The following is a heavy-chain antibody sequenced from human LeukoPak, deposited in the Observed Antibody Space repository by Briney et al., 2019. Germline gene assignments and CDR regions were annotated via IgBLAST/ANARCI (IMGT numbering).Heavy chain of an antibody. CDR2: FYYSGST. Sequence: SETLSLTCTVSGGSISSGGYYWSWIRQHPGKGLEWIGYFYYSGSTYYNPSLKSRVTISVDTSKNQFSLKLSSVTAADTAVYCCASSQVVHYYFDYWGQGTLVTVSS. D-gene: IGHD1-1*01. CDR3: ASSQVVHYYFDY. CDR1: GGSISSGGYY. J-gene: IGHJ4*02. V-gene: IGHV4-31*03.